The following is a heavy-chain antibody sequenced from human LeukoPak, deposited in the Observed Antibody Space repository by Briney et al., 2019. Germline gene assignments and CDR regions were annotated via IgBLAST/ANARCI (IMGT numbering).Heavy chain of an antibody. D-gene: IGHD2-2*01. CDR1: GGSISSSSYY. Sequence: SETLSLTCTVSGGSISSSSYYWGWIRQPPGKGLEWIGSIYYSGSTYYNPSLKSRVTISVDTSKNQFSLKLNSVTAADTAVYYCARQKEIGYCSSTSCYNWFDPWGQGTLVTVSS. CDR3: ARQKEIGYCSSTSCYNWFDP. J-gene: IGHJ5*02. V-gene: IGHV4-39*01. CDR2: IYYSGST.